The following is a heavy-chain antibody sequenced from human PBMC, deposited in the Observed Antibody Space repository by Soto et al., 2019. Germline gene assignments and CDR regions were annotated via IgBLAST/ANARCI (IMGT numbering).Heavy chain of an antibody. V-gene: IGHV3-53*01. CDR3: ARGWEWLGLYYYYGMDV. CDR1: GFTVSSNY. Sequence: GGSLRLSCAASGFTVSSNYMSWVRQAPGKGLEWVSVIYSGGSTYYADSVKGRFTISRDNSKNTLYLQMNSLRAEDTAVYYCARGWEWLGLYYYYGMDVWGQGTTVTVSS. CDR2: IYSGGST. D-gene: IGHD6-19*01. J-gene: IGHJ6*02.